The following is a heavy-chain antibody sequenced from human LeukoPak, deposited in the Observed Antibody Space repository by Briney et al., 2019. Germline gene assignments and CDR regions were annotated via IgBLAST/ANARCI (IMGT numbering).Heavy chain of an antibody. D-gene: IGHD3-3*01. CDR2: IYTSGST. CDR3: ARDRYDFWSGYYWFDP. CDR1: GASISSGTYY. V-gene: IGHV4-61*02. Sequence: SQTLSLTRTVSGASISSGTYYWSWIRQPAGKGLEWIGRIYTSGSTNYNPSLRGRVTISVDTSKNQFSLKLSSVTAADTAVYYCARDRYDFWSGYYWFDPWGQGTLVTVSS. J-gene: IGHJ5*02.